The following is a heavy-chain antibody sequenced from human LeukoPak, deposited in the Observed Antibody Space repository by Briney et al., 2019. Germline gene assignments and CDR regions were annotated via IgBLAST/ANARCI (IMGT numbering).Heavy chain of an antibody. J-gene: IGHJ3*02. V-gene: IGHV4-38-2*02. CDR2: IYHSGST. CDR1: GYFISSGYY. CDR3: ARYRAFDI. Sequence: SETLSLTCIVSGYFISSGYYWGWIRQSPGKGLEWIGSIYHSGSTYYNPSLKSRVTISVDTSKNQFSLKLSSVTAADTAVYYCARYRAFDIWGRGTLVTVSS.